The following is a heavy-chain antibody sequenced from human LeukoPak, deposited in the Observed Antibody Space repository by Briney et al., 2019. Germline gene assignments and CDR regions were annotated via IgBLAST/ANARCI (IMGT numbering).Heavy chain of an antibody. V-gene: IGHV3-7*01. D-gene: IGHD3-10*01. Sequence: GGSLRLSCAASGFTFSNFWMSWVRQAPGKGLEWVANIKQDGSETYHVGSVKGRFTISRDNAKNSLYLQMNSLRAEDTAVYYCARMVRETDYWGQGTLVIVSS. CDR1: GFTFSNFW. CDR3: ARMVRETDY. CDR2: IKQDGSET. J-gene: IGHJ4*02.